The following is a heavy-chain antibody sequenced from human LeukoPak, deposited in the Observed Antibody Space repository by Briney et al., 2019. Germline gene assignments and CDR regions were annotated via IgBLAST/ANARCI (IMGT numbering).Heavy chain of an antibody. D-gene: IGHD6-13*01. J-gene: IGHJ6*02. V-gene: IGHV1-8*01. CDR1: GYTFTSYD. CDR2: MNPNSGNT. CDR3: ARTKAHSSSWYKFRPAKPYGMDV. Sequence: VASVKVSCKASGYTFTSYDINWVRQATGQGLEWMGWMNPNSGNTGYAQKFQGRVTMTRNTSISTAYMELSSLRSEDTAVYYCARTKAHSSSWYKFRPAKPYGMDVWGQGTTVTVSS.